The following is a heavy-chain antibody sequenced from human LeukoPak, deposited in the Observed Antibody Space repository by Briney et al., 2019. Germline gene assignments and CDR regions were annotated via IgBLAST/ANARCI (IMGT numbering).Heavy chain of an antibody. V-gene: IGHV1-8*03. CDR3: ARVSGSYSEFDY. Sequence: GASVKVSCKASGYTFTSYDINWVRQAIGQGLEWMGWMNPNSGNTGYAQKFQGRVTITRNTSISTAYMELSSLRSEDTAVYYCARVSGSYSEFDYWGQGTLVTVSS. CDR2: MNPNSGNT. J-gene: IGHJ4*02. D-gene: IGHD1-26*01. CDR1: GYTFTSYD.